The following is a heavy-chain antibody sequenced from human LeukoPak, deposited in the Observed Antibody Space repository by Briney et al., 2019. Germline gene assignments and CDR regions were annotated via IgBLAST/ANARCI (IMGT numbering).Heavy chain of an antibody. CDR2: ISGSGGST. CDR1: GFTFSSYG. V-gene: IGHV3-23*01. D-gene: IGHD4-17*01. J-gene: IGHJ4*02. Sequence: GGTLRLSCAASGFTFSSYGMSWARQAPGKGLEWVSAISGSGGSTYYADSVKGRFTISRDNSKNTLYLQMNSLRAEDTAVYYCARGPTVTTSLLLGHFDYWGQGTLVTVSS. CDR3: ARGPTVTTSLLLGHFDY.